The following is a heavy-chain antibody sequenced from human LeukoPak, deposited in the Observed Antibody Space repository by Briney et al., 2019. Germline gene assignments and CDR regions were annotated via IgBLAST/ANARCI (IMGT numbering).Heavy chain of an antibody. Sequence: GGSLRLSCAASRFSFSNYWMHWVRQAPGTGLVWVSRVKSDGSNPSYADSVKGRFTISRDNAENMLYLQMNTLGAEDTAVYYCARDIVSGSGSLDYWGQGTLVTVSS. CDR3: ARDIVSGSGSLDY. CDR2: VKSDGSNP. V-gene: IGHV3-74*01. D-gene: IGHD3-10*01. CDR1: RFSFSNYW. J-gene: IGHJ4*02.